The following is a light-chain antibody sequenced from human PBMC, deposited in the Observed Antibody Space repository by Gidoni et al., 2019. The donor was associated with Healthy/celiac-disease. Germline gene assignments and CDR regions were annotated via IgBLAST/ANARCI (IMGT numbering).Light chain of an antibody. CDR1: QSISSY. J-gene: IGKJ3*01. V-gene: IGKV1-39*01. Sequence: DIQMTQSPSSLSASVGDRVTITCRASQSISSYLNWYQQKPGKAPKLLIYAASSLQSGVPSRFSGSGSVTDFTLTISSLQPEDFATYYCQQSYSTPPTFXPXTNVDIK. CDR2: AAS. CDR3: QQSYSTPPT.